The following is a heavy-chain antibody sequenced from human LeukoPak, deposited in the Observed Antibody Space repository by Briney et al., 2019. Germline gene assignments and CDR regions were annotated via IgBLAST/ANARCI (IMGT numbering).Heavy chain of an antibody. D-gene: IGHD6-13*01. J-gene: IGHJ4*02. Sequence: ETLSLTCTVSGGSISSSSYYWGWVRQAPGKGLEWVSSISSSSSYIYYADSVKGRFTISRDNAKNSLYLQMNSLRAEDTAVYYCARDPAAGIYWGQGTLVTVSS. CDR1: GGSISSSSYY. CDR3: ARDPAAGIY. V-gene: IGHV3-21*01. CDR2: ISSSSSYI.